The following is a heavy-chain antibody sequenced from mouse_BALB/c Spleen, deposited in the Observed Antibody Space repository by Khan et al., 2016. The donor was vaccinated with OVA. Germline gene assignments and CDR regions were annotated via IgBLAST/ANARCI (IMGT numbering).Heavy chain of an antibody. CDR1: GYTFTTAG. V-gene: IGHV9-4*02. CDR2: INTHSGVP. CDR3: ARVGAAYYRSDGGAMEY. J-gene: IGHJ4*01. D-gene: IGHD2-12*01. Sequence: QIQLVQSGPELKKPGETVRISCKASGYTFTTAGIQWVQKMPGKGLKWIGWINTHSGVPKYAEDFKGRFAFSLEISVNTAYLQITNLKNEDTATYVCARVGAAYYRSDGGAMEYWGQGTSVTVSS.